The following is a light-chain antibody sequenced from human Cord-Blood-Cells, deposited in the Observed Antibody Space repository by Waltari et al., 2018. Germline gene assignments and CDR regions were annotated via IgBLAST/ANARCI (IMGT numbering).Light chain of an antibody. CDR2: AAS. CDR3: QQSYSTWT. V-gene: IGKV1-39*01. CDR1: QSISSY. J-gene: IGKJ1*01. Sequence: IQMTQSPSSLSASLRDRVTITCRASQSISSYLNWYQQKPGKAPKLLIYAASSLQSGVPSRFSGSGSGTDFTLTISSLQPEDFATYYCQQSYSTWTFGQGTKVEIK.